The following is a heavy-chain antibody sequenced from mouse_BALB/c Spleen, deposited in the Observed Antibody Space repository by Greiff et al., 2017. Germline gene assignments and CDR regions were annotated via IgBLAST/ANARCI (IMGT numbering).Heavy chain of an antibody. CDR3: TRDDYDVYYFDY. J-gene: IGHJ2*01. D-gene: IGHD2-4*01. Sequence: EVQRVESGGGLVKPGGSLKLSCAASGFTFSSYTMPWVRQTPEKRLEWVATISSGGSYTYYPDSVKGRFTISRDNTKNTLYLQMSSLKSEDTAMYYCTRDDYDVYYFDYWGQGTTLTVSS. CDR2: ISSGGSYT. V-gene: IGHV5-6-4*01. CDR1: GFTFSSYT.